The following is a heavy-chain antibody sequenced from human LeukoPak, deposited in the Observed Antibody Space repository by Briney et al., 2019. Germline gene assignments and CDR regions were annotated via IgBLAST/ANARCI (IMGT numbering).Heavy chain of an antibody. CDR1: GGSISSSNW. D-gene: IGHD3-9*01. CDR2: IYHSGST. CDR3: ARIRCFDWLLYGWFDP. J-gene: IGHJ5*02. V-gene: IGHV4-4*02. Sequence: SGTLSLTCAVSGGSISSSNWWSWVRQPPGKGLEWIGEIYHSGSTNYNPSLRSRVTISVDKSKNQFSLKLSSVTAADTAVYYCARIRCFDWLLYGWFDPWGQGTLVTVSS.